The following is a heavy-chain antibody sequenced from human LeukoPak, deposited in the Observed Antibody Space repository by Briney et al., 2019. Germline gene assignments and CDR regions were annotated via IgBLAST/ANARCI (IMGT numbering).Heavy chain of an antibody. CDR2: IYYSGNK. J-gene: IGHJ4*02. D-gene: IGHD3-22*01. V-gene: IGHV4-39*01. CDR3: ARHLSSDSSDYLTVVDY. Sequence: PSETLSLTCTVSDGSISSSSYFWGWIRQPPGKRLGWIGSIYYSGNKYYNPSLRSRLTVSVDTSKNQFSLKLSSATAADTAVYYCARHLSSDSSDYLTVVDYWGQGTLVTVSS. CDR1: DGSISSSSYF.